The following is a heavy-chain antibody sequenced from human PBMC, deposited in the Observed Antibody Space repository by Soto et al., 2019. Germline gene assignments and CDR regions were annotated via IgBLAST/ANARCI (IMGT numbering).Heavy chain of an antibody. Sequence: PGGSLRLSCAASGFTFSSYSMNWVRQAPGKGLEWVSYISSSSSTIYYADSVKGRFTISRDNAKNSLYLQMNSLRDEDTAVYYCARERLGLGGVIVTYYYYGMDVWGQGTTVTVSS. CDR1: GFTFSSYS. J-gene: IGHJ6*02. V-gene: IGHV3-48*02. D-gene: IGHD3-16*02. CDR3: ARERLGLGGVIVTYYYYGMDV. CDR2: ISSSSSTI.